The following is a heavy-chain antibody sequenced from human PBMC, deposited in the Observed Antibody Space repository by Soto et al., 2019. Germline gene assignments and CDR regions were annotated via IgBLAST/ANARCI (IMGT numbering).Heavy chain of an antibody. D-gene: IGHD2-15*01. CDR3: ASHYTGGYCSGGSCLPVHYGMDV. V-gene: IGHV4-39*07. CDR2: IYYSGNT. J-gene: IGHJ6*02. Sequence: SETLSLTCTVSGGSINNTSYYWGWIRQPPGKGLEWIGTIYYSGNTYYNPSLKSRVTISVDRSKNQFSLKLSSVTAADTAVYYCASHYTGGYCSGGSCLPVHYGMDVWGQGTTVTVSS. CDR1: GGSINNTSYY.